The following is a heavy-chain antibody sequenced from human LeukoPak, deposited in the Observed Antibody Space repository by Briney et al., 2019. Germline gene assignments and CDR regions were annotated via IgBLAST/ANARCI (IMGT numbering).Heavy chain of an antibody. CDR2: INHSGST. Sequence: PSETLSLTCAVYGGSFSGYYWSWIRQPPGKGLEWIGEINHSGSTNYNPSLKSRVTISVDTSKNQSSLKLSSVTAADTAVYYCAKDLKEVGDGYRGSFDYWGQGTLVTVSS. CDR3: AKDLKEVGDGYRGSFDY. V-gene: IGHV4-34*01. D-gene: IGHD5-24*01. J-gene: IGHJ4*02. CDR1: GGSFSGYY.